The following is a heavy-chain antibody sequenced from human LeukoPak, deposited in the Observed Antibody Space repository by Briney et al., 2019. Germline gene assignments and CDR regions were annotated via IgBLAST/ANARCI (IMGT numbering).Heavy chain of an antibody. Sequence: PGGSLRLSCAASGFTFSDYYMSWIRQAPGKGLEWVAFIRYDGSNKYYADSVKGRFTISRDNSKNTLYLQMNSLRAEDTAVYYCAKDSATLGYCSGGSCYSLGYYMDVWGKGTTVTISS. CDR3: AKDSATLGYCSGGSCYSLGYYMDV. CDR1: GFTFSDYY. J-gene: IGHJ6*03. V-gene: IGHV3-30*02. D-gene: IGHD2-15*01. CDR2: IRYDGSNK.